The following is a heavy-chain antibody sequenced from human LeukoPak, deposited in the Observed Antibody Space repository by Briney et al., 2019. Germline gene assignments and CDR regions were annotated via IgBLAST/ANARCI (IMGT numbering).Heavy chain of an antibody. Sequence: GSLRLSFAASGFTFSSYGMHWVRQAPGKGLGGVAVIWYDGSNKYYADSVKGRFTISRDNSKNTLYLQMNSLRAEDTAVYYCVSKQSAYSSSWYPDWGQGTLVTVSS. CDR2: IWYDGSNK. V-gene: IGHV3-33*01. CDR1: GFTFSSYG. J-gene: IGHJ4*02. D-gene: IGHD6-13*01. CDR3: VSKQSAYSSSWYPD.